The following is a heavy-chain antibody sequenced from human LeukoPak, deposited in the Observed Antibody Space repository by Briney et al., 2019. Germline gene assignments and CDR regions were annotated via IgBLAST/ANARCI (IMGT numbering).Heavy chain of an antibody. V-gene: IGHV3-30*03. CDR3: ATQSRHSSSKDAFDI. J-gene: IGHJ3*02. D-gene: IGHD6-13*01. CDR1: GFTVSSYG. CDR2: ISYDGSNK. Sequence: GGSLRLSCAASGFTVSSYGMHWVRQAPGKGLEWVAVISYDGSNKYYADSVKGRFTISRDNSKNTLYLQMNSLRAEDTAVYYCATQSRHSSSKDAFDIWGQGTMVTVSS.